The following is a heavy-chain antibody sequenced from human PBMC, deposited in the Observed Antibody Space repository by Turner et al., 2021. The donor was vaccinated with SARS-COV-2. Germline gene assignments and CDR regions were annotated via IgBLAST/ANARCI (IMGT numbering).Heavy chain of an antibody. CDR2: ISWNSGSI. CDR1: GFIFDDYA. Sequence: EVRLVESGGGLEQPGRSLRLSCAASGFIFDDYAMHWVRQAPGKGLEWVSGISWNSGSIGYADSVKGRFTISRDNAKNSLYLQMNRMRAEDTAFYYCAKDMTRIAAFFDYWGQGTLVTVSS. CDR3: AKDMTRIAAFFDY. V-gene: IGHV3-9*01. D-gene: IGHD6-13*01. J-gene: IGHJ4*02.